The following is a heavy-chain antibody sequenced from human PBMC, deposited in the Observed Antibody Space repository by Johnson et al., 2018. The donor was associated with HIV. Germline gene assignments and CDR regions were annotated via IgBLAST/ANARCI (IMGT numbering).Heavy chain of an antibody. CDR3: ARDKGRGAFDI. J-gene: IGHJ3*02. CDR1: GFTFSSYG. CDR2: ISSSGNTI. Sequence: VLLVESGGGVVQPGGSLRLSCAASGFTFSSYGMSWIRQAPGKGLEWVSYISSSGNTIYYADSVKGRVTISRDNAKKSLYLQMNSLRAEDTAVYYCARDKGRGAFDIWGQGTMVTVSS. V-gene: IGHV3-48*04. D-gene: IGHD3-10*01.